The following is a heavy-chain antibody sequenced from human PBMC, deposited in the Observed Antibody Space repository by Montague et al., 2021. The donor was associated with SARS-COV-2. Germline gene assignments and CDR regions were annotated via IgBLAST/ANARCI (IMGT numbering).Heavy chain of an antibody. V-gene: IGHV3-48*03. J-gene: IGHJ4*02. Sequence: SLRLFCAASGFTSSSYEMNWVRQAPGKGLEWVSYVSSSGSTIYXXXSXXXRFXISRDNAKNSLYLQMNSLRAEDTAVYYCARDSLFRSGYSSGWPDYWGQGTLVTVSS. D-gene: IGHD6-19*01. CDR1: GFTSSSYE. CDR3: ARDSLFRSGYSSGWPDY. CDR2: VSSSGSTI.